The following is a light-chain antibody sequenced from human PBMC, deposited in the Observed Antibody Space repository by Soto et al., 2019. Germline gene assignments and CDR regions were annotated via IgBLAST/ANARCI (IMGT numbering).Light chain of an antibody. CDR2: GAS. Sequence: EVVMTQSPATLSVSPGERATLSCRASQSVNSNVAWYQQKPGQPPRLLIYGASTRAADIPTRFSGSGSGTDFILTISSLQSEDFAVYYCQQYDKWPLYTFGQGTKLEI. J-gene: IGKJ2*01. CDR1: QSVNSN. CDR3: QQYDKWPLYT. V-gene: IGKV3D-15*01.